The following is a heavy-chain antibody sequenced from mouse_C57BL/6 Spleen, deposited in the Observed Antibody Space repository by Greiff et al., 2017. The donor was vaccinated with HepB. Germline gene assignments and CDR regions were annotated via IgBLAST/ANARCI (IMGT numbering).Heavy chain of an antibody. CDR2: IHPNSGST. D-gene: IGHD2-3*01. J-gene: IGHJ4*01. V-gene: IGHV1-64*01. Sequence: QVQLQQPGAELVKPGASVKLSCKASGYTFTSYWMHWVKQRPGQGLEWIGMIHPNSGSTNYNEKFKSKATLTVDKSSSTAYMQLSSLTSQDSAVYYCARWVYDGYWMDYWGQGTSVTGSS. CDR1: GYTFTSYW. CDR3: ARWVYDGYWMDY.